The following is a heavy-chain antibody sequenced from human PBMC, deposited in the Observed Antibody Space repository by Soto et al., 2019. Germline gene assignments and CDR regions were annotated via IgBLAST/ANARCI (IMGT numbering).Heavy chain of an antibody. CDR3: ARERVGAITKPDH. V-gene: IGHV4-4*07. Sequence: QVQLQESGPGLVKPSETLSLTCTVSGGSISRYYWSWIRQPAGKGLESIGRIYTSGSTNYNPSLKTRVTMSVDTSKNQCSLKLSSVTAADTAVYYCARERVGAITKPDHWGQGTLVTVSS. CDR2: IYTSGST. J-gene: IGHJ4*02. CDR1: GGSISRYY. D-gene: IGHD1-26*01.